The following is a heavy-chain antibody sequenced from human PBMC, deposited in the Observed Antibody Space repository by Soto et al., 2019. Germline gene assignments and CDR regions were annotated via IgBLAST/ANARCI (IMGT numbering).Heavy chain of an antibody. V-gene: IGHV3-23*01. CDR2: IIDSGAST. Sequence: GGSLRLSCAASGFTFSICAMGWFRQAPGKGLEWVSDIIDSGASTYYADSVKGRFTISRDNSKSTLYLQMNSLRAEDTALYYCAKGRSYYYYYGVDVWGQGTTVTVSS. CDR1: GFTFSICA. CDR3: AKGRSYYYYYGVDV. J-gene: IGHJ6*02.